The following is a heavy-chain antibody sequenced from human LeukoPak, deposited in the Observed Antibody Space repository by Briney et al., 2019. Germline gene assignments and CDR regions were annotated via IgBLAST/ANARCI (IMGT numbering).Heavy chain of an antibody. Sequence: SETLSLTCTVSGGSISSYFWGWIRLPPGKGLEWIGNVYYSGSTYYNPSLKSRVTISVDTSKNQFSLKLSSVTAADTAVYYCARLVYSSSLYYFDYWGQGTLVTVSS. CDR3: ARLVYSSSLYYFDY. D-gene: IGHD6-13*01. V-gene: IGHV4-39*01. CDR2: VYYSGST. CDR1: GGSISSYF. J-gene: IGHJ4*02.